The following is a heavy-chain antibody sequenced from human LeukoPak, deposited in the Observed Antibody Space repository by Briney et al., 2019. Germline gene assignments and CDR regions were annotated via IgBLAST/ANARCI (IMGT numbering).Heavy chain of an antibody. CDR3: ARGNYDSSGYFRVNLYY. V-gene: IGHV1-46*01. Sequence: GASVKVSCKASGYAFSDYYLHWVRQAPGQGLEWMGIINPSGGSASYAQKFQGRVTMTRDMSTSTVYMELSSLRSEDTAVYYCARGNYDSSGYFRVNLYYWGQGTLVTVSS. CDR1: GYAFSDYY. D-gene: IGHD3-22*01. CDR2: INPSGGSA. J-gene: IGHJ4*02.